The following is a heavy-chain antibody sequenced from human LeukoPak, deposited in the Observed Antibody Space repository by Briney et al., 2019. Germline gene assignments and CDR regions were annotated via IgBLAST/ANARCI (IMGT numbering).Heavy chain of an antibody. D-gene: IGHD3-10*01. Sequence: GGSLRLSCAASGFTFSSYAMSWVRQAPGKGLEWVSYISSSSSTIYYADSVKGRFTISRDNAKNSLYLQMNSLRAEDTAVYYCARELYGDLDYWGQGTLVTVSS. V-gene: IGHV3-48*01. J-gene: IGHJ4*02. CDR3: ARELYGDLDY. CDR2: ISSSSSTI. CDR1: GFTFSSYA.